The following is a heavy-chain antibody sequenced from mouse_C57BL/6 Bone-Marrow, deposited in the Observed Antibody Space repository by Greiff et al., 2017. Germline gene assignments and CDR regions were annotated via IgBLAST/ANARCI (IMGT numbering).Heavy chain of an antibody. CDR3: ARGIYYDYGGCAY. J-gene: IGHJ3*01. CDR2: IYPGSGST. D-gene: IGHD2-4*01. V-gene: IGHV1-55*01. CDR1: GYTFTSYW. Sequence: QVQLQQPGAELVKPGASVKMSCKASGYTFTSYWITWVKQRPGQGLEWIGDIYPGSGSTNYNEKFKSKATLTVDTSSSTAYMQLSSLTSEDSAVYYCARGIYYDYGGCAYWGQGTLVTVSA.